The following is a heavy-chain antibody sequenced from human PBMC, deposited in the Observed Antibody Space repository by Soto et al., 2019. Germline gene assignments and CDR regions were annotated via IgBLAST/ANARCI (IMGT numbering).Heavy chain of an antibody. CDR2: VKSKSDGATT. V-gene: IGHV3-15*01. CDR3: TTAAGGMWGADY. J-gene: IGHJ4*02. Sequence: GGSLRLSCAASGFTFSNVWMSWVRQAPGKGLEWVGRVKSKSDGATTDYAAPVKGRFTVSRDDPQNTLSLQMDSLKIEDTAVYFCTTAAGGMWGADYWGQGTPVTVSS. D-gene: IGHD1-26*01. CDR1: GFTFSNVW.